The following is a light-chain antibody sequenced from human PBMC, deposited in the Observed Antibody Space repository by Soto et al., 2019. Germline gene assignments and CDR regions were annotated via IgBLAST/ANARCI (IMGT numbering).Light chain of an antibody. CDR2: EGS. Sequence: DVVMTQTPVSLSVTPGQAASISCKSTLSLLYSDGKTYLYGYLQKPGKAPQLLIYEGSRRSSGVPERFSGTGSGTDFTLTISRVEADDVGIYYCLQSIYLPLTFGGGTTVEIK. CDR3: LQSIYLPLT. J-gene: IGKJ4*01. CDR1: LSLLYSDGKTY. V-gene: IGKV2-29*03.